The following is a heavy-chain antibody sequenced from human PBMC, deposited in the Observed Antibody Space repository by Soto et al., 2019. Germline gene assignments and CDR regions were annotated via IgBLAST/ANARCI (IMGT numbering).Heavy chain of an antibody. CDR1: GGTFSSYA. Sequence: SVKVSCKASGGTFSSYAISWVRQAPGQGLEWMGGIIPIFGTANYAQKFQGRVTITADESTSTAYMELSSLRSEDTAVYYCARGTPPLSGSYYFDYWGQGTLVTVSS. J-gene: IGHJ4*02. V-gene: IGHV1-69*13. CDR2: IIPIFGTA. D-gene: IGHD1-26*01. CDR3: ARGTPPLSGSYYFDY.